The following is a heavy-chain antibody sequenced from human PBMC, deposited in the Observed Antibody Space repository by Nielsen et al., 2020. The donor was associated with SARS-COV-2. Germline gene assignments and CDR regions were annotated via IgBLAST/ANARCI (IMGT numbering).Heavy chain of an antibody. CDR1: GYRFTSYA. Sequence: ASVPVSCKASGYRFTSYAIHWVRQAPGQGLESMGWINAGNGYTEYSQNFQGRVTITTDTSATTAYMEVRYLKSEDTAVFYCARGGVNGWWDYWGQGTLVTVSS. CDR3: ARGGVNGWWDY. V-gene: IGHV1-3*01. CDR2: INAGNGYT. J-gene: IGHJ4*02. D-gene: IGHD6-19*01.